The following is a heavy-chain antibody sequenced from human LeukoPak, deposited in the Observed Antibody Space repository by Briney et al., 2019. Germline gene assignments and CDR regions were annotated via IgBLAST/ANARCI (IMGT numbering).Heavy chain of an antibody. J-gene: IGHJ4*02. Sequence: AGSLRLSCAASGFTFRTYAMRWLRHAPGQGLKWVLAISGSETSTSYTDSVRGRITNSRDNSTTTLYLQMNSLRVENAAVYYCAKARLYGSGSSSSDYWGQGTLVTVSS. D-gene: IGHD3-10*01. CDR2: ISGSETST. CDR1: GFTFRTYA. CDR3: AKARLYGSGSSSSDY. V-gene: IGHV3-23*01.